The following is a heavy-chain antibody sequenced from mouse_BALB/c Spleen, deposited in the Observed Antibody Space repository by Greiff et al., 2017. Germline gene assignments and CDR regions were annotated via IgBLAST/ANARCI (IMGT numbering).Heavy chain of an antibody. CDR1: GYTFTSYV. V-gene: IGHV1-14*01. CDR2: INPYNDGT. Sequence: LVESGPELVKPGASVKMSCKASGYTFTSYVMHWVKQKPGQGLEWIGYINPYNDGTKYNEKFKGKATLTSDKSSSTAYMELSSLTSEDSAVYYCARSYYGNYFDYWGQGTTLTVSS. D-gene: IGHD2-10*01. J-gene: IGHJ2*01. CDR3: ARSYYGNYFDY.